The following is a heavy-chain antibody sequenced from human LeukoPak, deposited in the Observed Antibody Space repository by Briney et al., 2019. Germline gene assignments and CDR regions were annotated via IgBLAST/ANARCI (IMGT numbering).Heavy chain of an antibody. CDR1: GGSISSSY. CDR3: ARDPSLYSSSWYGNFDY. Sequence: PSETLSLTCTVSGGSISSSYWSWIRQPPGKGLEWIGYIYYSGSTNYNPSLKSRVTISVDTSKNQFSLKLSSVTAADTAVYYCARDPSLYSSSWYGNFDYWGQGTLVTVSS. D-gene: IGHD6-13*01. V-gene: IGHV4-59*01. J-gene: IGHJ4*02. CDR2: IYYSGST.